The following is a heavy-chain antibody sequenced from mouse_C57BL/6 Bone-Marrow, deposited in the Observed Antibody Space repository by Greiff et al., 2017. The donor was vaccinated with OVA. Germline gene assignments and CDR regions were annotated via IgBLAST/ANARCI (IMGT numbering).Heavy chain of an antibody. CDR3: ARDMDYYGSSYAMDY. J-gene: IGHJ4*01. CDR1: GFTFSDFY. CDR2: SRNKANDYTT. D-gene: IGHD1-1*01. Sequence: EVQLVESGGGLVQSGRSLRLSCATSGFTFSDFYMEWVRQAPGKGLEWIAASRNKANDYTTEYSASVKGRFIVSRDTSQSILYLQMNALRAEDTAIYYCARDMDYYGSSYAMDYWGQGTSVTVSS. V-gene: IGHV7-1*01.